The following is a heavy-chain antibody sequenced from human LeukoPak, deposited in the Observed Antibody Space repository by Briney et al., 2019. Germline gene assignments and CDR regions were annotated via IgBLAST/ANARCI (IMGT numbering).Heavy chain of an antibody. CDR2: IHYSGST. Sequence: PSETLSLTCTVSGGSISSYYWSWIRQPPGKGLEWIGYIHYSGSTNYNPSLKSRVTISVDTSKNQFSLKLSSVTAADTAVYYCARDLGPGALWYFDLWGRGTLVTVSS. CDR1: GGSISSYY. D-gene: IGHD3/OR15-3a*01. J-gene: IGHJ2*01. CDR3: ARDLGPGALWYFDL. V-gene: IGHV4-59*01.